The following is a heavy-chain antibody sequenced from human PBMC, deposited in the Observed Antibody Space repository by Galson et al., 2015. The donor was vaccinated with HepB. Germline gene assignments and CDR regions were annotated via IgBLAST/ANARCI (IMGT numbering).Heavy chain of an antibody. J-gene: IGHJ4*02. Sequence: SLRLSCAASGFTFSSYAMSWVRQAPVKGLEWVSAISGSGGSTYYADSVKGRFTISRDNSKNTLYLQMNGLRAEDTAVYYCAGPDYDILTEWGQGTLVTVSS. CDR2: ISGSGGST. D-gene: IGHD3-9*01. CDR1: GFTFSSYA. CDR3: AGPDYDILTE. V-gene: IGHV3-23*01.